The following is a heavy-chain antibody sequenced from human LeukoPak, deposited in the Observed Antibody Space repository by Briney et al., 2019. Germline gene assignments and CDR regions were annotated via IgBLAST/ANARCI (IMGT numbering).Heavy chain of an antibody. Sequence: PSETLSLTCTVSGGSISSSSYYWGWVRQPPGKGLEWIGYIYYSGSTNYNPSLKSRVTISVDTSKNQFSLKLSSVTAADTAVYYCARLAYCGGDCYSGGLFDYWGQGTLVTVSS. V-gene: IGHV4-61*05. CDR3: ARLAYCGGDCYSGGLFDY. CDR1: GGSISSSSYY. J-gene: IGHJ4*02. CDR2: IYYSGST. D-gene: IGHD2-21*02.